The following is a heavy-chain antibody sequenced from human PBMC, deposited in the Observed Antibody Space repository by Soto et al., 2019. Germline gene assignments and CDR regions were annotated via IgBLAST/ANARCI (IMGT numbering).Heavy chain of an antibody. D-gene: IGHD2-2*01. CDR2: IDPSASYT. CDR1: GYSFTSFW. J-gene: IGHJ6*02. V-gene: IGHV5-10-1*01. CDR3: ARKKSYCSSTSCRNGMDV. Sequence: GGSLKISGKGSGYSFTSFWISWVRQMPGKGREWMGRIDPSASYTNYSPSFQGHVTISADKSISTAYLPWSSLNASDNAMYYCARKKSYCSSTSCRNGMDVWGQGTTVTVSS.